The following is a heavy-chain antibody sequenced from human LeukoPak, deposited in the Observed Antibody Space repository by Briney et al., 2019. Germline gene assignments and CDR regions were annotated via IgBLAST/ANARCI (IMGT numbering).Heavy chain of an antibody. CDR2: INHSGST. V-gene: IGHV4-34*01. CDR3: ARGYGSGSYYNWFDP. Sequence: SETLSLTCAVYGGSFSGYYWSWIRQPPGKGLEWIGEINHSGSTNYNPSLKSRVTISVDTSKNQFSLKLSSVTAADTAVYYCARGYGSGSYYNWFDPWGQGTLVTVSS. CDR1: GGSFSGYY. D-gene: IGHD3-10*01. J-gene: IGHJ5*02.